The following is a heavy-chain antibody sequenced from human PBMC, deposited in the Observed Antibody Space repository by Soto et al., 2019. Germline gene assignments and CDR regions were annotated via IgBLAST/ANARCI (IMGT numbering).Heavy chain of an antibody. Sequence: GSLRLSCAASGFTFSDYYMSWIRQAPGKGLEWVSYISSSGSTIYYADSVKGRFTISRDNAKNSLYLQMNSLRAEDTAVYYCARDLRLQSHIDYWGQGTLVTVSS. J-gene: IGHJ4*02. CDR1: GFTFSDYY. CDR3: ARDLRLQSHIDY. CDR2: ISSSGSTI. D-gene: IGHD5-12*01. V-gene: IGHV3-11*01.